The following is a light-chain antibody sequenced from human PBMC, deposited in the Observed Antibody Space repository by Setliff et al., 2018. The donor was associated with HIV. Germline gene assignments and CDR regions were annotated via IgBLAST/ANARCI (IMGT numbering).Light chain of an antibody. CDR1: SSDVGGYNY. J-gene: IGLJ1*01. CDR2: EVS. V-gene: IGLV2-14*01. Sequence: QSVLTQPASVSGSPGQSITISCTGTSSDVGGYNYVSWYQQHPGKAPKLMLYEVSNRPSGVSNRFSASKSGNTASLTISGLQAEDEADYYCSSYTSSSTLVFGTGTKGTVL. CDR3: SSYTSSSTLV.